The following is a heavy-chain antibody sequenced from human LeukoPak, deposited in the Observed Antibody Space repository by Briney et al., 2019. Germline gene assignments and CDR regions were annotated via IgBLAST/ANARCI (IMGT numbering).Heavy chain of an antibody. J-gene: IGHJ4*02. CDR1: GGSITSGGYY. CDR2: AYYTGTT. CDR3: ARTKGDFPPFL. D-gene: IGHD2-21*02. V-gene: IGHV4-31*01. Sequence: PSETLSLTCTVSGGSITSGGYYWSWIRQHPGKGLEWIGYAYYTGTTYYTPALKSQLTISVDKSKNQFSLKLSSVTAADTGVYFCARTKGDFPPFLWGQGTLVTVSS.